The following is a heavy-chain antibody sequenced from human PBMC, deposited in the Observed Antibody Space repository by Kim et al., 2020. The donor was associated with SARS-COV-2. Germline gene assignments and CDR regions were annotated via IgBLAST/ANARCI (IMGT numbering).Heavy chain of an antibody. CDR2: IKQDGGEK. Sequence: GGSLRLSCAASGFTFSTYWMSWVRQAPGKGLEWVANIKQDGGEKSYVDSVKGRFTISRDNAKNSLYLQMSSLRAEDTAVYYCARGSFLFQHWGQGTLVAVSS. D-gene: IGHD2-15*01. V-gene: IGHV3-7*03. CDR1: GFTFSTYW. CDR3: ARGSFLFQH. J-gene: IGHJ1*01.